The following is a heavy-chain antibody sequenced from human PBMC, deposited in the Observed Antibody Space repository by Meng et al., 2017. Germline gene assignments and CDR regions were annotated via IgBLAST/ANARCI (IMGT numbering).Heavy chain of an antibody. CDR2: IYYSGST. CDR3: AGVQVGSGSYYGYDYGMDV. Sequence: ESLKISCTVSGGSISSSSYYWGWIRQPPGKGLEWIGSIYYSGSTYYNPYIKSRVTISVDTSKNQFSLKLSSVTAADTAVYYCAGVQVGSGSYYGYDYGMDVWGQGTTVTVSS. D-gene: IGHD1-26*01. CDR1: GGSISSSSYY. V-gene: IGHV4-39*07. J-gene: IGHJ6*02.